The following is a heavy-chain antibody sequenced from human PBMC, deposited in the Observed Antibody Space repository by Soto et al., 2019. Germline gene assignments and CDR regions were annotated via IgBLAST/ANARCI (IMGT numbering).Heavy chain of an antibody. D-gene: IGHD4-17*01. CDR2: ISYDGSNK. CDR3: ARDLGRYGETPHDFDY. Sequence: QVQLVESGGGVVQPGRSLRLSCAASGFTFSSYAMHWVRQAPGKGLEWVAVISYDGSNKYYADSVKGRFTISIDNSKNTLYLQMNSLRAEDTAVYYCARDLGRYGETPHDFDYWGQGTLVTVSS. V-gene: IGHV3-30-3*01. CDR1: GFTFSSYA. J-gene: IGHJ4*02.